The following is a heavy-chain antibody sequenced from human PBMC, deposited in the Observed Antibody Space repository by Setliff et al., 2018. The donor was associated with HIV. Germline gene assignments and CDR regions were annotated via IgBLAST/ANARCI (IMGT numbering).Heavy chain of an antibody. J-gene: IGHJ4*02. CDR2: IKSKHYGETT. V-gene: IGHV3-15*01. D-gene: IGHD3-22*01. Sequence: GGSLRLSCVVSGLPFSGVWMSWVRQASGKGLEWVGRIKSKHYGETTDYAAPVKGRFTISRDDSKNTLYLQMNSLKTEDTAVYYCATDDRSVYPGYWGQGTLVTVSS. CDR1: GLPFSGVW. CDR3: ATDDRSVYPGY.